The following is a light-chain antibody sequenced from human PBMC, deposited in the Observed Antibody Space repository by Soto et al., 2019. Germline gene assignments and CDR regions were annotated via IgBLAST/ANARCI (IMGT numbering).Light chain of an antibody. V-gene: IGLV2-14*01. CDR1: SSDVGAYKY. Sequence: QSVLTQPASVSGSPGQSITISCTGTSSDVGAYKYVSWYQQYPGKAPKLMIYGATNRPSGISNRFSGSKSGNTASLTISGLQAEDEADYYCNSYTSNNTYVFGTGTKVTVL. CDR3: NSYTSNNTYV. CDR2: GAT. J-gene: IGLJ1*01.